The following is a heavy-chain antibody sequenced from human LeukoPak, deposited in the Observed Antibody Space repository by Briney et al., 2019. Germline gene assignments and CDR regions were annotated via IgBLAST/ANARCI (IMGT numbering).Heavy chain of an antibody. J-gene: IGHJ3*02. CDR3: ATFHSSGWFYAFDI. CDR2: IYYSGST. Sequence: KPSETLSLTCTVSGGSISSSSYYWGWIRQPPGKGLERIGSIYYSGSTYYNPSLKSRVTISVDTSKNQFSLKLSSVTAADTAVYYCATFHSSGWFYAFDIWGQGTMVTVSS. D-gene: IGHD6-19*01. CDR1: GGSISSSSYY. V-gene: IGHV4-39*01.